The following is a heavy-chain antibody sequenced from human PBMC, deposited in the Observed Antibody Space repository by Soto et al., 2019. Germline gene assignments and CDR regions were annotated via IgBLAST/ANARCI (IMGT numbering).Heavy chain of an antibody. V-gene: IGHV1-46*03. CDR2: INPSGGST. CDR3: ARDDRRELLAPQFDY. CDR1: GYTFTSYY. Sequence: ASVKVSCKASGYTFTSYYMHWVRQAPGQGLEWMGIINPSGGSTSYAQKFQGRVTMTRDTSTSTVYMELSSLRSEDTAVYYCARDDRRELLAPQFDYWGQGTLVTVSS. J-gene: IGHJ4*02. D-gene: IGHD1-26*01.